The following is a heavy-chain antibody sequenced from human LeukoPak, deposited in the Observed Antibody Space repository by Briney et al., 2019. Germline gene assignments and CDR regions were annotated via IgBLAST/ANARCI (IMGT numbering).Heavy chain of an antibody. CDR2: IYYIWST. J-gene: IGHJ4*02. Sequence: SETLSLTCTVSGGSISSYYWSWIRQPPGKGLELIGYIYYIWSTNYNPSLKIRVTISVDTSKNQFSLKLSSVTAADTAVYYCAGDGYNSRRFFDYWGQGTLVTVSS. CDR1: GGSISSYY. CDR3: AGDGYNSRRFFDY. V-gene: IGHV4-59*01. D-gene: IGHD5-24*01.